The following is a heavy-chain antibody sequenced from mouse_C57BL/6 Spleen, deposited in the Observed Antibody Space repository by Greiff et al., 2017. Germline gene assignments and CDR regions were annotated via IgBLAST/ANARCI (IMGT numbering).Heavy chain of an antibody. D-gene: IGHD1-1*01. Sequence: QVQLQQPGAELVKPGASVKLSCKASGYTFTSYWMHWVKQRPGQGLEWIGMIHPNGGSTNYNEKFKSKATLTVDKSSSTAYMQHSSLTSEDSAVYYCARTTDYGSSYWYFDVWGTGTTVTVSS. CDR3: ARTTDYGSSYWYFDV. J-gene: IGHJ1*03. V-gene: IGHV1-64*01. CDR2: IHPNGGST. CDR1: GYTFTSYW.